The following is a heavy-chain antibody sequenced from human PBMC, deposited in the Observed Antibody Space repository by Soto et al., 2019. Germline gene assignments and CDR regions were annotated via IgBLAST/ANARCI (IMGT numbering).Heavy chain of an antibody. CDR1: VCTFSSYE. CDR2: ISSSGSTI. CDR3: AKVILAGALLYYGMDD. D-gene: IGHD3-3*02. J-gene: IGHJ6*02. Sequence: PGGSLRLSCAASVCTFSSYEMNWVRQAPGKGLEWVSYISSSGSTIYYADSVKGRFTISRDNAKNSLYLQMNSLRAEDTAVYYCAKVILAGALLYYGMDDWGQGTTVNVSS. V-gene: IGHV3-48*03.